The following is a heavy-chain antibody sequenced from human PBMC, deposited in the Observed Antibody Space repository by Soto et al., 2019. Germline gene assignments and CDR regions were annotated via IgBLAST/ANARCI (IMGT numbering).Heavy chain of an antibody. Sequence: EVQLLESGGGLVQPGGSLRLSCAASGFTFSSYAMSWVRRAPGKGLQWVSAISGSGGSTYYADSVKGRFTISRDNSKNTLYLQMNSLRAEDTAVYYCARYQLKGMDVWGQGTRVTVSS. CDR3: ARYQLKGMDV. V-gene: IGHV3-23*01. J-gene: IGHJ6*02. CDR2: ISGSGGST. D-gene: IGHD2-2*01. CDR1: GFTFSSYA.